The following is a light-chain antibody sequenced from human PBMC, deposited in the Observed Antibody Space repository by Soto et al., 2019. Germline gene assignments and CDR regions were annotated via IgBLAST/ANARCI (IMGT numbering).Light chain of an antibody. J-gene: IGLJ2*01. V-gene: IGLV2-14*01. CDR2: DVR. Sequence: QSALTQPASVSGSPGQSITISCTGTSSDIGGYNYISWYQQLPGKAPKFIIYDVRNRPAGVSNRSAGSSTGNTASLAISGLEAEDESDYYCSSYTSSSTVIFGGGTKLTVL. CDR1: SSDIGGYNY. CDR3: SSYTSSSTVI.